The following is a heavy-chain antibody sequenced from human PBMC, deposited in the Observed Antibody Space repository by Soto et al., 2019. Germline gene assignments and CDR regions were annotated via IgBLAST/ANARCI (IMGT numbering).Heavy chain of an antibody. Sequence: SVKVSCKTSGFIFTSSAVQWVRQARGQGLEWMGRIVVDSGNTNYAQKFHDRVTMTTDTSTSTAYMELRSLRSDDTAVYYCTRDLIAARPGWFDPWGQGTLVTVSS. V-gene: IGHV1-58*01. J-gene: IGHJ5*02. CDR3: TRDLIAARPGWFDP. D-gene: IGHD6-6*01. CDR1: GFIFTSSA. CDR2: IVVDSGNT.